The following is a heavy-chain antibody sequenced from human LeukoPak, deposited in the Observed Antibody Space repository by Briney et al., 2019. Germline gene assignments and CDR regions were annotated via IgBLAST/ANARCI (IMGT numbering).Heavy chain of an antibody. D-gene: IGHD2-21*02. CDR1: GGTSSSYA. Sequence: GASVKVSCKASGGTSSSYAISWVRQAPGQGLEWMGRIIPILGIANYAQKFQGRVTITADKSTSTAYMELSSLRSEDTAVYYCATTYCGGDCYGWFDPWGQGTLVTVSS. CDR3: ATTYCGGDCYGWFDP. CDR2: IIPILGIA. J-gene: IGHJ5*02. V-gene: IGHV1-69*04.